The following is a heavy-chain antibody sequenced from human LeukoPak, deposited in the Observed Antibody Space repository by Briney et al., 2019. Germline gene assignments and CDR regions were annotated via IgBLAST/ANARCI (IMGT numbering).Heavy chain of an antibody. CDR1: GFTFRSYA. V-gene: IGHV3-23*01. Sequence: GGSLRLSCAASGFTFRSYAMNWVRQAPGKGLEWVSAISASDDSTYYADSVKGRFTISRDNSRNTLYLQMNSLRAEDTAVYYCAKDTSFAVVTSLRYGMDVWGQGTTVTVSS. CDR3: AKDTSFAVVTSLRYGMDV. CDR2: ISASDDST. J-gene: IGHJ6*02. D-gene: IGHD3-3*01.